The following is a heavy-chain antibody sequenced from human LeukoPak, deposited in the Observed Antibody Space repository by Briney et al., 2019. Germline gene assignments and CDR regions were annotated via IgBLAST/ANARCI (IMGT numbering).Heavy chain of an antibody. Sequence: PGGSLRLSCAASGFTFSSYAMHWARQAPGKGLEYVSAISSNGGSTYYANSVKGRFTISRDNSKNTLYLQMGSLRAEDMAVYYCARDGLTDYYDILTGYPNNWFDPWGQGTLVTVSS. J-gene: IGHJ5*02. CDR3: ARDGLTDYYDILTGYPNNWFDP. CDR2: ISSNGGST. V-gene: IGHV3-64*01. CDR1: GFTFSSYA. D-gene: IGHD3-9*01.